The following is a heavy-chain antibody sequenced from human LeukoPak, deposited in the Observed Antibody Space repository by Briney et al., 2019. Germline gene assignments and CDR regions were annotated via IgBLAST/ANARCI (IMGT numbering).Heavy chain of an antibody. CDR3: ARAPYCSGGSCYLDH. J-gene: IGHJ4*02. CDR1: GGSISSYY. Sequence: SETLSLTCTVSGGSISSYYWSWIRQPPGKGLEWIGYIYYSGSTNYNPSLRSRVTISVDTSKNQFSLKLSSVTAADTAVYYCARAPYCSGGSCYLDHWGQGTLVTVSS. D-gene: IGHD2-15*01. V-gene: IGHV4-59*01. CDR2: IYYSGST.